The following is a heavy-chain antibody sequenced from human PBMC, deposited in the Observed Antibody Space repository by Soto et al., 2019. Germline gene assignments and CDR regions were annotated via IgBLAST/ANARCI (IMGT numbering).Heavy chain of an antibody. CDR1: GGSFSGYY. V-gene: IGHV4-34*01. D-gene: IGHD3-3*01. CDR3: ARGLTIFGVVSD. Sequence: SETLSLTCAVYGGSFSGYYWSWIRQPPGKGLEWIGEINHSGSTNYNPSLKSRVTISVDTSKNQFSLKLGSVTAADTAVYYCARGLTIFGVVSDWGQGTLVTVSS. J-gene: IGHJ4*02. CDR2: INHSGST.